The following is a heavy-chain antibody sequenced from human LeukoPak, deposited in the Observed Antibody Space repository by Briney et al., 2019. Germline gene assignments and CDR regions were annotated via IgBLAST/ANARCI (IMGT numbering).Heavy chain of an antibody. CDR3: AREGCSSTSCYLFYYYYYGMDV. V-gene: IGHV3-74*01. J-gene: IGHJ6*02. D-gene: IGHD2-2*01. CDR1: GFTFSSYS. CDR2: INSDGSST. Sequence: GGSLRLSCAASGFTFSSYSMNWVRQAPGKGLVWVSRINSDGSSTSYADSVKGRFTISRDNAKNTLYLQMNSLRAEDTAVYYCAREGCSSTSCYLFYYYYYGMDVWGQGTTVTVSS.